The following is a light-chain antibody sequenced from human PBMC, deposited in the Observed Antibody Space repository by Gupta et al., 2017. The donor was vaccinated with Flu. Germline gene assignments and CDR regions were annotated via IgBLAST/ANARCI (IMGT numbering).Light chain of an antibody. CDR2: GPS. V-gene: IGKV3-20*01. CDR3: QQYGNSAFT. J-gene: IGKJ3*01. Sequence: QKCPVQAQRYLIYGPSSRATGIPDRFSGSGSGTDCTLTISRLEPEDFAVYYCQQYGNSAFTFVPGTKVDIK.